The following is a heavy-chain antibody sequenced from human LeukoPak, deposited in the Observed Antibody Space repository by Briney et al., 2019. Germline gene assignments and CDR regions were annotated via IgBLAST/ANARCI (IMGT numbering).Heavy chain of an antibody. J-gene: IGHJ4*02. Sequence: ASETLSLTCTVSGGSISSGGYYWSWIRQPPGKGLEWIGYIYYSGSTNYNPSLKSRVTISVDTSKNQFSLKLSSVTAVDTAVYYCARFYDSSGYYYEGFDYWGQGTLVTVSS. CDR2: IYYSGST. D-gene: IGHD3-22*01. V-gene: IGHV4-61*08. CDR1: GGSISSGGYY. CDR3: ARFYDSSGYYYEGFDY.